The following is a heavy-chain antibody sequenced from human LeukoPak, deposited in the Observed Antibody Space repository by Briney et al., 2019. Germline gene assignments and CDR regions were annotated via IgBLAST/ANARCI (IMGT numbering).Heavy chain of an antibody. CDR2: ISGSGGST. V-gene: IGHV3-23*01. J-gene: IGHJ4*02. Sequence: GGSLRLSCAASGFTFSSYAMSWVRQAPGKGLEWVSAISGSGGSTYYADSVKGRFTISRDNSKNTLYLQMYSLRAKDTAVYYCAKGSEWLVLYDYWGQGTLVTVSS. D-gene: IGHD6-19*01. CDR1: GFTFSSYA. CDR3: AKGSEWLVLYDY.